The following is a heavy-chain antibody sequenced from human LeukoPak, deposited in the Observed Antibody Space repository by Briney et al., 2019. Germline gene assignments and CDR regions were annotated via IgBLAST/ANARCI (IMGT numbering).Heavy chain of an antibody. V-gene: IGHV3-21*04. CDR3: ARSSTTVTTRYFDL. Sequence: GGSLRLSCAASGFTFSSYSMNWVPQAPGKGLEGFSSISSSSSYIYYAYSVKGRFTISRANTKNSLYLQMNSLRAADTAFYYCARSSTTVTTRYFDLWGRGTLVTVSS. D-gene: IGHD4-17*01. CDR1: GFTFSSYS. J-gene: IGHJ2*01. CDR2: ISSSSSYI.